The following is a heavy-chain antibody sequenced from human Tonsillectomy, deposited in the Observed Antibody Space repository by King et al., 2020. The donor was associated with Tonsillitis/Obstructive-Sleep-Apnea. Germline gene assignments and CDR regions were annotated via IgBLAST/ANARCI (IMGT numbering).Heavy chain of an antibody. D-gene: IGHD1-26*01. V-gene: IGHV1-8*01. Sequence: QLVQSGAEVQKPGASVRVSCKASGYSFTSDDIIWVRKTTGQGLEWMGWMNPTSGNTAYAHKFQGRVTMTRNISISTAYMELNSLRSEDTAVFYCARGRFSGTYAGERYYSYLDVWGHGTTVTVSS. CDR1: GYSFTSDD. CDR3: ARGRFSGTYAGERYYSYLDV. J-gene: IGHJ6*03. CDR2: MNPTSGNT.